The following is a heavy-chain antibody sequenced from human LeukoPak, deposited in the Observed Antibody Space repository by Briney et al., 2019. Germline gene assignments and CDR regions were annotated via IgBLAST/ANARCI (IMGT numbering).Heavy chain of an antibody. J-gene: IGHJ2*01. CDR2: IKSDGSNA. V-gene: IGHV3-74*01. Sequence: GGSLRLSCAASGFTFSSYWMHWVRQAPGKGLVWVSRIKSDGSNANYAGSVKGRFTISRDNAKNTLYLQMNSLRAEDTAVYYCTRVGDYGGNWAWYFDLWGRGTLVTVSS. D-gene: IGHD4-23*01. CDR1: GFTFSSYW. CDR3: TRVGDYGGNWAWYFDL.